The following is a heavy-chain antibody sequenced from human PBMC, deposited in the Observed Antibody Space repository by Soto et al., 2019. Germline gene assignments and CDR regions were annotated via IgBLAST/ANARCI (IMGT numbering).Heavy chain of an antibody. D-gene: IGHD1-20*01. CDR2: INHSGST. CDR1: GGSFSGFY. Sequence: QVQLQQWGAGLLKPSETLSLTCAVYGGSFSGFYWSWIRQPPGKGLEWIGEINHSGSTNYNPSLKSRVTISVDTSKNQVSLKLSSVTAADTAVYYCATENRHNRYYFDYWGQGTLVTVSS. J-gene: IGHJ4*02. CDR3: ATENRHNRYYFDY. V-gene: IGHV4-34*01.